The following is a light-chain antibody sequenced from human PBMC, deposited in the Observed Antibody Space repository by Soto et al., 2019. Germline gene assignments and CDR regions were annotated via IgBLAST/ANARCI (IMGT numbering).Light chain of an antibody. V-gene: IGLV2-23*01. CDR2: EAS. J-gene: IGLJ3*02. CDR1: NSDVGSHNF. CDR3: CSLTNGATWV. Sequence: QSALTQPASVSGSPGQSITISCTGTNSDVGSHNFVSWYQQYPGKAPKLLIYEASKRPSGLSNRFSGSKSGNTASLTISGIQAEDEADYYCCSLTNGATWVFGGGTKLTVL.